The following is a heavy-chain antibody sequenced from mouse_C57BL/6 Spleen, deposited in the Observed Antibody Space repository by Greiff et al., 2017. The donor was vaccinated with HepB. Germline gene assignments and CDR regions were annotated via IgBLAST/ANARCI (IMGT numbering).Heavy chain of an antibody. Sequence: VQLKQSGPGLAKPSQTLSLTCSVTGYSITSDYWNWIRKFPGNKLEYMGYISYSGSTYYNPSLKSRISITRDTSRNQYYLQLNSVTTEDTATYYCARLGYYGSSLYYFDYWGQGTTLTVSS. D-gene: IGHD1-1*01. J-gene: IGHJ2*01. CDR2: ISYSGST. CDR3: ARLGYYGSSLYYFDY. V-gene: IGHV3-8*01. CDR1: GYSITSDY.